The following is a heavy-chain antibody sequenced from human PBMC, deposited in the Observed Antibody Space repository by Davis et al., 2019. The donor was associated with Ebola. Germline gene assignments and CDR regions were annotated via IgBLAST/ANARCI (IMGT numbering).Heavy chain of an antibody. J-gene: IGHJ4*02. CDR3: ARDLNSPDYGGSD. Sequence: PSETLSLTCTVSGGSISSYYWSWIRQPPGKGLEWIGYIYYSGSTNYNPSLKSRVTISVDTSKNQFSLKLSSVTAADTAVYYCARDLNSPDYGGSDWGQGTLVTVSS. CDR2: IYYSGST. D-gene: IGHD4-23*01. V-gene: IGHV4-59*01. CDR1: GGSISSYY.